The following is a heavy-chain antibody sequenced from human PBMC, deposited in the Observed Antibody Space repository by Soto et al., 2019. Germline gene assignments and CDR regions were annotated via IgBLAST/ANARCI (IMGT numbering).Heavy chain of an antibody. D-gene: IGHD6-19*01. J-gene: IGHJ4*02. V-gene: IGHV3-11*04. CDR1: GFTFSDYY. CDR2: ISSSSSTI. Sequence: GGSLRLSCAASGFTFSDYYMSWIRQAPGKGLEWVSYISSSSSTIYYADSVKGRFTISRDNAKNSLYLQMNSLRAEDTAVYYCARGCRAVAGTRSQPRELDYWGQGTLVTVSS. CDR3: ARGCRAVAGTRSQPRELDY.